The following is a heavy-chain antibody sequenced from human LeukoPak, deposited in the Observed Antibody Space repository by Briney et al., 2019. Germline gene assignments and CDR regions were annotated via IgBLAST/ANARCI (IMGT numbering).Heavy chain of an antibody. V-gene: IGHV3-30-3*01. Sequence: PGGSLRLSCAASGFTFSSYAIHWVRQAPGKGLEWVAVISYDGSNKYYADSVKGRFTISRDTSKNTLYLQMNSLRTEDTAVYYCARSGGLQKFDYWGQGTLVTVSS. CDR3: ARSGGLQKFDY. D-gene: IGHD4-11*01. CDR2: ISYDGSNK. CDR1: GFTFSSYA. J-gene: IGHJ4*02.